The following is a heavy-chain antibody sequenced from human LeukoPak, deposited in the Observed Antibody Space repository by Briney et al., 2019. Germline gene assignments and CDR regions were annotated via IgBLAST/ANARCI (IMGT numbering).Heavy chain of an antibody. CDR2: IYYSGST. J-gene: IGHJ4*02. CDR3: ARATRAYYYDSSGYYDY. CDR1: GGSISSGGYH. D-gene: IGHD3-22*01. Sequence: SETLSLTCTVSGGSISSGGYHWSWIRQHPGKGLEWIGYIYYSGSTYYNPSLKSRVTISVDTSKNQFSLKLSSVTAADTAVYYCARATRAYYYDSSGYYDYWGQGTLVTVSS. V-gene: IGHV4-31*03.